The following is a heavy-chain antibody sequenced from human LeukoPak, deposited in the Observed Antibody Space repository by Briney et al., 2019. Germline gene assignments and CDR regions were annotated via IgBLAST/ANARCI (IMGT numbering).Heavy chain of an antibody. D-gene: IGHD6-19*01. CDR3: AKGSGWYFGYVDY. V-gene: IGHV3-30-3*01. Sequence: PGRSLRLSCAASGFTFSSFAMHWVRQTPGKGLEWVAVTSYDGSNKYYADSVKGRFTISRDNSKNTLYLQMNSLRAEDTAVYYCAKGSGWYFGYVDYWGQGTLVTVSS. CDR1: GFTFSSFA. CDR2: TSYDGSNK. J-gene: IGHJ4*02.